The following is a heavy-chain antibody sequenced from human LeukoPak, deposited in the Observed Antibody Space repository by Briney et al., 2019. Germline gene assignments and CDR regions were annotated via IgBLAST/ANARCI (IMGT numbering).Heavy chain of an antibody. V-gene: IGHV1-69*10. CDR3: AAKGDYYMDV. J-gene: IGHJ6*03. CDR1: GGTFSDYA. Sequence: ASVKVSCKASGGTFSDYALNWVRQAPGQGLEWMGVFIPILGTANSTQKFQDRVTITADISTNTVYMELSSLRSEDTAVYYCAAKGDYYMDVWGKGTTVTVSS. CDR2: FIPILGTA.